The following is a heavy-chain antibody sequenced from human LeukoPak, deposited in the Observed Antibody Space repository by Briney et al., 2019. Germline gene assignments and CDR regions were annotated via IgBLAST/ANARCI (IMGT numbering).Heavy chain of an antibody. CDR1: GGSISSYY. V-gene: IGHV4-59*01. CDR3: ARGSIAARPDGLFDY. J-gene: IGHJ4*02. D-gene: IGHD6-6*01. CDR2: IYYSGST. Sequence: SETLSLTCTVSGGSISSYYWSWIRQPPGKGLEWIGYIYYSGSTNYNPSLKSRVTKSVDTSKNQFSLKLSSVTAADTAVYYCARGSIAARPDGLFDYWGQGTLVTVSS.